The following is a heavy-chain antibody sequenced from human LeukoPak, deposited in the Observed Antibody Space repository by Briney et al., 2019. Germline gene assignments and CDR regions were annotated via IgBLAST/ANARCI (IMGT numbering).Heavy chain of an antibody. CDR2: ISGSGGST. CDR1: GFTFSDYA. V-gene: IGHV3-23*01. Sequence: GGSLRLSCAASGFTFSDYAMNWVRQAPGKGLDWVSTISGSGGSTYYADSVKGRFTISRDNSKNTLYLQMNSLRAEDTAVYYCAKGERWELPLDYWGQGTLVTVSS. J-gene: IGHJ4*02. D-gene: IGHD1-26*01. CDR3: AKGERWELPLDY.